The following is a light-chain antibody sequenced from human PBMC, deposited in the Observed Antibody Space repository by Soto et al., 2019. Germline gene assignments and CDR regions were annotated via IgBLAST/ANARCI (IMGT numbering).Light chain of an antibody. CDR2: GAS. J-gene: IGKJ1*01. CDR3: HQYNYWPPET. CDR1: QSVSTD. V-gene: IGKV3-15*01. Sequence: IVMTQSPATLSVSLGERATLSCRASQSVSTDLAWYQQKPGQAPWLLIFGASTRATGIPARFSGSGSGTEFILTISSLQSEDSAVYYCHQYNYWPPETFGQGTKVDIK.